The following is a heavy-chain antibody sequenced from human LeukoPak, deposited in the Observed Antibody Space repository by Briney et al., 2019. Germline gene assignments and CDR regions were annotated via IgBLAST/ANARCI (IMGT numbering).Heavy chain of an antibody. CDR3: RLVVTPQGLDS. V-gene: IGHV3-15*01. CDR1: GFSFSSAW. CDR2: TRSKADGGTT. D-gene: IGHD3-22*01. Sequence: GSLRLSCAASGFSFSSAWMNWVRQAPGKGLEWVGLTRSKADGGTTDYAAPVRGRFTISRDDIQNTMYLQMNSLKTEDTAVYYCRLVVTPQGLDSWGQGTLVTVSS. J-gene: IGHJ4*02.